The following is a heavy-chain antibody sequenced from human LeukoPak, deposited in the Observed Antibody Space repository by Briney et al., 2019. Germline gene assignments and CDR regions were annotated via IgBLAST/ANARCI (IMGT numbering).Heavy chain of an antibody. CDR3: ARDQGLYDILTGYYPDGMDV. CDR1: GGSFSGYY. CDR2: INHSGST. D-gene: IGHD3-9*01. V-gene: IGHV4-34*01. J-gene: IGHJ6*02. Sequence: SETLSLTCAVYGGSFSGYYWSWIRQPPGKGLEWIGEINHSGSTNYNPSLKSRVTISVDTSKNQFSLKLSSVTAADTAVYYCARDQGLYDILTGYYPDGMDVWGQGTTVTVSS.